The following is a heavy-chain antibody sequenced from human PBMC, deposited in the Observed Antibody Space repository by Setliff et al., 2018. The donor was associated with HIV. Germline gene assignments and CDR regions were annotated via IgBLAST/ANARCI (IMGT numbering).Heavy chain of an antibody. CDR2: INHSGST. Sequence: PSETLSLTCAVYGGSLSGYHWSWIRQSPEKGLEWIGEINHSGSTNYNPSLKSRVTMSVDTSKNQFSLKLTSVTAADTAVYYCARSDPGDSGSLEDWFDPWGQGTLVTVSS. J-gene: IGHJ5*02. CDR3: ARSDPGDSGSLEDWFDP. V-gene: IGHV4-34*01. CDR1: GGSLSGYH. D-gene: IGHD3-10*01.